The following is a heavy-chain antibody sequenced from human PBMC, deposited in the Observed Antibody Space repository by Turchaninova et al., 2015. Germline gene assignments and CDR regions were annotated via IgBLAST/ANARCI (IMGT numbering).Heavy chain of an antibody. V-gene: IGHV3-30-3*01. J-gene: IGHJ4*02. CDR3: ARDSLDFDILTLQPDY. Sequence: QVQLVESGGGVVQPGRSLRLSCSASGFPFSLFSMHWVRQASGMGLYWVAVFFYTGDNTVYSDFVWCSSPFSIDNSWKTLYLESESRRPEDTGLYCGARDSLDFDILTLQPDYWGQGTLVTVSS. CDR1: GFPFSLFS. CDR2: FFYTGDNT. D-gene: IGHD3-9*01.